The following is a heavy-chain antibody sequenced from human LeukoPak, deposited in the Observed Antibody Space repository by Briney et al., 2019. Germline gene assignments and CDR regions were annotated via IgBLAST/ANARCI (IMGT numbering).Heavy chain of an antibody. D-gene: IGHD3-22*01. J-gene: IGHJ4*02. V-gene: IGHV3-23*01. Sequence: GGSLRLSCAASGFTFSSYAMSWVRQAPGKGLEWVSAISGSGGSTYYADSVKGRFTISRDNSKNTLYLQMNSLRAEDTAVYYSAKDQYYYDSSGYSLDYWGQGTLVTVSS. CDR2: ISGSGGST. CDR3: AKDQYYYDSSGYSLDY. CDR1: GFTFSSYA.